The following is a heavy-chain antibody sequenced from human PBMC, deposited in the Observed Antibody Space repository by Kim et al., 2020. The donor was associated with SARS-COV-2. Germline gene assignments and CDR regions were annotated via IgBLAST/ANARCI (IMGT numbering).Heavy chain of an antibody. V-gene: IGHV4-39*01. CDR2: IYYSGST. Sequence: SETLSLTCTVSGGSISSSSYYWGWIRQPPGKGLEWIGSIYYSGSTYYNPSLKSRVTISVDTSKNQFSLKLSSVTAADTAVYYCERPDFGGDAGFDPWGQGTLVTVSS. J-gene: IGHJ5*02. CDR3: ERPDFGGDAGFDP. D-gene: IGHD3-10*01. CDR1: GGSISSSSYY.